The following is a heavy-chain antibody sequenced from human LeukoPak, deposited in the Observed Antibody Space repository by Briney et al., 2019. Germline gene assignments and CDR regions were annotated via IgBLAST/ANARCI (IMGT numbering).Heavy chain of an antibody. CDR1: VASISSGYYY. CDR2: IYYSGTT. V-gene: IGHV4-30-4*01. CDR3: ARDNDDGDYVGWFDP. D-gene: IGHD4-17*01. J-gene: IGHJ5*02. Sequence: SQTLSLTCTVSVASISSGYYYWSWLRQSPGKGLEWIGYIYYSGTTYYSPSLKSRLTISLDTSKNHLSLKLTSVTAADTAIYYCARDNDDGDYVGWFDPWGQGTLVTVSS.